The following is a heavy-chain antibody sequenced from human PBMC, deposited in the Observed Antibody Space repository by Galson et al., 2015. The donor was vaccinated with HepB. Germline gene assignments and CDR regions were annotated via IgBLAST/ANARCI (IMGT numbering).Heavy chain of an antibody. J-gene: IGHJ2*01. CDR3: ARDRLRKGWYFDL. CDR1: GFTFSSYG. V-gene: IGHV3-33*08. D-gene: IGHD4-17*01. CDR2: IWYDGSNK. Sequence: SLRLSCAASGFTFSSYGMHWVRQAPGKGLEWVAVIWYDGSNKYYADSVKGRFTISRDNSKNTLYLQMNSLRAEDTAVYYCARDRLRKGWYFDLWGRGTLVTVSS.